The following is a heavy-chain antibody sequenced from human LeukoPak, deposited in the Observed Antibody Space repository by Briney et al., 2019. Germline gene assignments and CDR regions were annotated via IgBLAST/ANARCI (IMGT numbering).Heavy chain of an antibody. CDR1: GFTVSSNY. J-gene: IGHJ4*02. CDR2: IYSGGST. V-gene: IGHV3-53*01. Sequence: GGSLRLSCAASGFTVSSNYMSWVRQAPGKGLEWVSVIYSGGSTYYADSVKGRFTISRDNSKNTLYLQMNSLRAEDTAVYYCARVPGGGDFYFDYWRQGTLVTVSS. CDR3: ARVPGGGDFYFDY. D-gene: IGHD2-21*02.